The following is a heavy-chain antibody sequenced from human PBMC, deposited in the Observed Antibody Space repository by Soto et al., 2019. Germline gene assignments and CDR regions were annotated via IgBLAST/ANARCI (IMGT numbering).Heavy chain of an antibody. CDR2: ISAYNGNT. CDR1: GYTFTSYG. D-gene: IGHD5-18*01. Sequence: QVQLVQSGAEVKKPGASVKVSCKASGYTFTSYGISWVRQAPGQGLEWMGWISAYNGNTNYAQKLPGRVTMTTDTSTSTAYMELRSLRSDDTAVYYCARDSWTAMGPPPYYYYGMDVWGQGTMVTVSS. V-gene: IGHV1-18*04. J-gene: IGHJ6*02. CDR3: ARDSWTAMGPPPYYYYGMDV.